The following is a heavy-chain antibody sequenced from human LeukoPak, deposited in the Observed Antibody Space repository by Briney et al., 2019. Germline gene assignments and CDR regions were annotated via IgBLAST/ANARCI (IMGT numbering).Heavy chain of an antibody. CDR2: ISGSGGST. V-gene: IGHV3-23*01. CDR1: GFTFSSYG. Sequence: GGSLRLSCAASGFTFSSYGMSWVRPAPGKGLEWVSAISGSGGSTYYADSVKGRFTISRDNSKNTLYLQMNSLRAEDTAVYYCAKDLGSMIVEGHYYYYYYMDVWGKGTTVTISS. CDR3: AKDLGSMIVEGHYYYYYYMDV. J-gene: IGHJ6*03. D-gene: IGHD3-22*01.